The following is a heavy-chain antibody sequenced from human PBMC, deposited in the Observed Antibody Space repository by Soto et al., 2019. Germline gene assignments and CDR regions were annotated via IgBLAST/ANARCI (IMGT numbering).Heavy chain of an antibody. J-gene: IGHJ5*02. CDR3: ARLNFYASRGEGSSKIP. CDR1: GYTFNDYY. V-gene: IGHV1-2*02. D-gene: IGHD2-8*01. Sequence: AASVKVSCKASGYTFNDYYVHWVRQAPGQGLEWMGYINPDGGDTKYAQKFQGRVTMTRDKSISTAYMELSRLTSDDTAMYYCARLNFYASRGEGSSKIPWCQASPVTVSS. CDR2: INPDGGDT.